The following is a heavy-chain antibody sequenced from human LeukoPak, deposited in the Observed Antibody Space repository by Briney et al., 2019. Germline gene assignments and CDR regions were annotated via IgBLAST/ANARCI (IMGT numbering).Heavy chain of an antibody. J-gene: IGHJ4*02. CDR2: ISSSGTTK. D-gene: IGHD6-13*01. Sequence: PGGSLRLSCAASGFTFSSYWMHWVRQAPGKGLEWVSYISSSGTTKYYADSVKGRFTISRDNAKNSLFLQMNSLRAEDAGIYYCAREPPVIEAVGTADYWGQGTLVTVSS. CDR1: GFTFSSYW. CDR3: AREPPVIEAVGTADY. V-gene: IGHV3-48*04.